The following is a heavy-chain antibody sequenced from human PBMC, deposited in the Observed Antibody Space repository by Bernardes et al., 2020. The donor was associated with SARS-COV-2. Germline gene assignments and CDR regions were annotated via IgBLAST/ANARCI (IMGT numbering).Heavy chain of an antibody. V-gene: IGHV3-23*01. D-gene: IGHD6-19*01. J-gene: IGHJ4*02. CDR3: AQGGWADY. Sequence: GGSLRLSCAASGFTFSSYVMTWVRQAPGKGLEWVSAISAGGGSTYYADSVKGRFTISRDNSKNTLYLQMNSLRAEDTAVYYCAQGGWADYWGQGTLVTVSS. CDR2: ISAGGGST. CDR1: GFTFSSYV.